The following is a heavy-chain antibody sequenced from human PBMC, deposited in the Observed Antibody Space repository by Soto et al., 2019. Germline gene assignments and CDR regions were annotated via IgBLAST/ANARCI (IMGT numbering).Heavy chain of an antibody. Sequence: EVQLLESGGGLVQPGGSLRLSCAASGFTLSINDMSWVRQAPGKGLEWVSSISGSDGRTYYADSVKGRFTISRDNSKNSLFMEMSSLGVKDAAVYYCGKYYFPSGSNWFDPWGQGTLVTVSS. J-gene: IGHJ5*02. CDR2: ISGSDGRT. V-gene: IGHV3-23*01. D-gene: IGHD3-10*01. CDR1: GFTLSIND. CDR3: GKYYFPSGSNWFDP.